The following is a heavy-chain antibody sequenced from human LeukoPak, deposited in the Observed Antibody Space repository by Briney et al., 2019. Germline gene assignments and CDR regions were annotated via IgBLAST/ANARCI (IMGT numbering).Heavy chain of an antibody. CDR3: ARADEESVYRPSDY. V-gene: IGHV3-7*01. Sequence: GGSLRLSCVGSGFTFSNYWMSWVRQAPGKGLEWVASIKGDESDKKFVDSVKGRFTISRDNPQNSLYLQINSLRAEDTAVYYCARADEESVYRPSDYWGQGILVTVSS. CDR1: GFTFSNYW. CDR2: IKGDESDK. J-gene: IGHJ4*02. D-gene: IGHD1-26*01.